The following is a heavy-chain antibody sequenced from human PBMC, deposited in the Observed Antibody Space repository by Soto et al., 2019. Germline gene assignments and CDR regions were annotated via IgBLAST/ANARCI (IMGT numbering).Heavy chain of an antibody. CDR1: GFTFSSYG. D-gene: IGHD3-10*01. CDR2: IWYDGSNK. CDR3: ARDPTYYYGSGSYAPDY. Sequence: GGSLRLSCAASGFTFSSYGMHWVRQAPGKGLEWVAVIWYDGSNKYYADSVKGRFTISRDNSKNTLYLQMNSLRAEDTAVYYCARDPTYYYGSGSYAPDYWGQGTLVTVSS. J-gene: IGHJ4*02. V-gene: IGHV3-33*01.